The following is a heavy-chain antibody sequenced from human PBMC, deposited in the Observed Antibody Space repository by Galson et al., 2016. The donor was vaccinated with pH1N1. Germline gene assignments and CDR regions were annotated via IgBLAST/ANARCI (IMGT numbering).Heavy chain of an antibody. V-gene: IGHV1-69*13. CDR1: GGTFGSYG. Sequence: SVKVSCKASGGTFGSYGINWVRQAPGQGLEWMGGIIPIFGTAKYAQNFQGRVTITADESTTTAYMEPSSLRSEDTAVYYCAREDYYDTDLSDWYFDLWGRGTLLTVSS. D-gene: IGHD3-22*01. J-gene: IGHJ2*01. CDR2: IIPIFGTA. CDR3: AREDYYDTDLSDWYFDL.